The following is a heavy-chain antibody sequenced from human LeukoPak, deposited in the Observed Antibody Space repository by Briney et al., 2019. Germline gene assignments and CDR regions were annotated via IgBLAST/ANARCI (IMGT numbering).Heavy chain of an antibody. CDR3: ARPALGAFDI. CDR2: INSDGSYT. V-gene: IGHV3-74*01. CDR1: GFTISSYW. J-gene: IGHJ3*02. Sequence: GGSLRLSCAASGFTISSYWMHWVRQAPGKGLVWVSRINSDGSYTDYADSVKGRFTISRDNAKNTLYLQMNSLRAEDTAVYYCARPALGAFDIWGQGTMVTVSS.